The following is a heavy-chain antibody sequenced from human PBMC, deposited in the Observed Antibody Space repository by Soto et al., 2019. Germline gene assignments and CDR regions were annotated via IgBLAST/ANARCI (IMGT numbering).Heavy chain of an antibody. CDR3: ARHSAAGDAFDI. Sequence: GGSLRLSCAASGFTFSSYGMHWVRQAPGKGLEWVAVIWYDGSNKYYADSVKGRFTISRDNSKNTLYLQMNSLRAEDTAVYYCARHSAAGDAFDIWGQGTMVTVSS. V-gene: IGHV3-33*01. CDR1: GFTFSSYG. CDR2: IWYDGSNK. D-gene: IGHD6-13*01. J-gene: IGHJ3*02.